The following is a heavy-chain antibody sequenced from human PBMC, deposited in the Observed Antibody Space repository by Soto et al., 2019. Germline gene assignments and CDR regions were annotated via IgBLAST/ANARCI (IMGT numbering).Heavy chain of an antibody. CDR3: ARKVPGSTTRPDYWYFDL. J-gene: IGHJ2*01. CDR1: GFTFISYA. CDR2: SSGGGDAT. D-gene: IGHD3-10*01. V-gene: IGHV3-23*01. Sequence: EVQLLESGGGLVQPGGSLRLSCAASGFTFISYAMNWVRQAPGKGLQWVSASSGGGDATFYADSVKGRFSISRDNSRNTVALQMNRLGADDTAVYYCARKVPGSTTRPDYWYFDLWGRGTLVTVSS.